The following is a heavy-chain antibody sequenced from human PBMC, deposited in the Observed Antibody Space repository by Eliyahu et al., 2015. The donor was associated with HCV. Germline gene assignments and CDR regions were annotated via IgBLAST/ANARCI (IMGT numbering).Heavy chain of an antibody. D-gene: IGHD7-27*01. CDR2: TXYRSKWYT. CDR1: GDSLSXNSAA. V-gene: IGHV6-1*01. CDR3: ARSTGDLDY. Sequence: QVQLHQSGPGLVKPSQTLSLXCAISGDSLSXNSAAWNWIRQSPXRGLEWLGRTXYRSKWYTEYAVSVKSRMTINPDTSKNQFSLQLNSVTPEDTAVYYCARSTGDLDYWGQGTLVTVSS. J-gene: IGHJ4*02.